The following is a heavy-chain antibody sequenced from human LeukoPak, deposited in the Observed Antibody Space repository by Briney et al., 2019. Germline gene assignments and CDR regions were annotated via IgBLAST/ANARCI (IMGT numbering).Heavy chain of an antibody. CDR1: GGSISSGGYS. CDR3: ARSLNYYGAGSNWFDP. J-gene: IGHJ5*02. D-gene: IGHD3-10*01. Sequence: SGTLSLTCAVSGGSISSGGYSWSWIRQPPGQGLEWIGNNYHSGSTYCNPSLKSRATISVNRSKNQFSLKLSSVTAADTAVYYCARSLNYYGAGSNWFDPWGQGTLVTVSS. V-gene: IGHV4-30-2*01. CDR2: NYHSGST.